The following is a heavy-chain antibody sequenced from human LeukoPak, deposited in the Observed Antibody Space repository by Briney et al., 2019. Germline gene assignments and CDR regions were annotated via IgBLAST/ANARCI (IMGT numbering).Heavy chain of an antibody. CDR3: ARVPDITARPCDT. J-gene: IGHJ5*02. Sequence: PSETLSLTCAVYGGSFSGYYWTLIRETPGKGLEWIGEISHTGLTGSNPSLKSRVTIFVDSSKKQFSLRMTSVTAADTGVYYCARVPDITARPCDTWGPGTLVTVSS. V-gene: IGHV4-34*01. CDR1: GGSFSGYY. CDR2: ISHTGLT. D-gene: IGHD1-1*01.